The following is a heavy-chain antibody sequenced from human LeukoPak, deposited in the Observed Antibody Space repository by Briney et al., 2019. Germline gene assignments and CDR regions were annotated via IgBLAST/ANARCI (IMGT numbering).Heavy chain of an antibody. V-gene: IGHV3-23*01. CDR3: AVEQQLNY. Sequence: PGGSLRLSCAASGFTFNNYAMNRVRQAPGKGLEWVSSISGGGETTYYADSVKGRFTISRDNSKNTLYLQMNSLRAEDTAVYYCAVEQQLNYWGQGTLVTVSS. CDR2: ISGGGETT. D-gene: IGHD6-13*01. J-gene: IGHJ4*02. CDR1: GFTFNNYA.